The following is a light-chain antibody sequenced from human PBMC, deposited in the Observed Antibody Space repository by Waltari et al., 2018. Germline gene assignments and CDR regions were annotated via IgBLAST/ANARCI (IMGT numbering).Light chain of an antibody. CDR2: HDN. Sequence: SYVMTQPPSVSVAPGKTAKISCAGDNIGSKSVHWYQQRPGQAPVVVISHDNDRPSGIPDRFSGSNAWSAAMLTIRRVEGGDEADYYCQVWDRSTDYVVFGGGTKLTVL. CDR3: QVWDRSTDYVV. J-gene: IGLJ2*01. V-gene: IGLV3-21*01. CDR1: NIGSKS.